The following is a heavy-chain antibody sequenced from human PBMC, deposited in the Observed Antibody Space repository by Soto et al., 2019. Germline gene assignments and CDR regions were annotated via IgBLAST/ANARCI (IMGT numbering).Heavy chain of an antibody. CDR3: AKDIVATIPNYYFDY. D-gene: IGHD5-12*01. CDR2: ISGSGGST. J-gene: IGHJ4*02. Sequence: EVQLLESGGGLVQPGGSLRLSCAAPGFTFSSYAMSWVRQAPGKGLEWVSAISGSGGSTYYADSVKGRFTISRDNSKNTLYLQMNSLRAEDTAVYYYAKDIVATIPNYYFDYWGQGTLVTVSS. CDR1: GFTFSSYA. V-gene: IGHV3-23*01.